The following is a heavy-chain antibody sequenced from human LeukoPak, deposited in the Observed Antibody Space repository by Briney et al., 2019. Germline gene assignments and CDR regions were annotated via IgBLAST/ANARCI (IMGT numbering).Heavy chain of an antibody. CDR1: GYSFTTYG. CDR2: IGADNGNT. J-gene: IGHJ4*02. V-gene: IGHV1-18*01. Sequence: ASVKVSCKASGYSFTTYGINWVRQAPGQGLEWMGWIGADNGNTNYAQKFQDRVTMTTDTSTSTAYMELRGLGSDDTAVYYCARAEIHHYDNYGFYSYYFDCWGQGTLVSVSS. D-gene: IGHD3-3*01. CDR3: ARAEIHHYDNYGFYSYYFDC.